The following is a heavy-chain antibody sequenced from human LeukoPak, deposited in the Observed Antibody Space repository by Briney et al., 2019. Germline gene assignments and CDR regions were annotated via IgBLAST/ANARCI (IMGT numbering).Heavy chain of an antibody. CDR1: GFIFSNYG. CDR3: ATIHGTLNSGY. CDR2: ISKSSTVT. D-gene: IGHD1-1*01. V-gene: IGHV3-48*02. Sequence: GGSLRLSCAASGFIFSNYGMNWVRQAPGKGLEWVLYISKSSTVTYYADSVKGRFTISRDNVKNSLYLQMNSLRDEDTAVYYCATIHGTLNSGYWGLGTLATVSS. J-gene: IGHJ4*02.